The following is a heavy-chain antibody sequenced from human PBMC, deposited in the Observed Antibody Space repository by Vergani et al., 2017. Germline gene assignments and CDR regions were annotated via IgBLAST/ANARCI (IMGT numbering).Heavy chain of an antibody. Sequence: QVQLVQSGAEVKKPGASVKVSCKASGYTFTSYYMHWVRQAPGQGLEWMGIINPSGGSTSYAQKFQGRVTMTRDTSTSTVYMELSSLRSEDTAVYYCARDIIPSGYSYENWFDPWGQGTLVTVSS. D-gene: IGHD5-18*01. CDR1: GYTFTSYY. J-gene: IGHJ5*02. V-gene: IGHV1-46*01. CDR2: INPSGGST. CDR3: ARDIIPSGYSYENWFDP.